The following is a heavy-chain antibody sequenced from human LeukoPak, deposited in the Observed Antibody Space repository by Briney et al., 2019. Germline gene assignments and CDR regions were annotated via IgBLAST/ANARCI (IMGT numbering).Heavy chain of an antibody. J-gene: IGHJ4*02. V-gene: IGHV1-2*02. CDR3: ARDDCTNGVCYNVVDY. CDR1: GYTFTGYY. Sequence: ASVKVSCKASGYTFTGYYMHWVRQAPGQGLEWMGWINPNSGGTNYAQKFQGRVTMTRDTSISTAYMELSRLRSDDTAVYYCARDDCTNGVCYNVVDYWDQGTLVTVSS. D-gene: IGHD2-8*01. CDR2: INPNSGGT.